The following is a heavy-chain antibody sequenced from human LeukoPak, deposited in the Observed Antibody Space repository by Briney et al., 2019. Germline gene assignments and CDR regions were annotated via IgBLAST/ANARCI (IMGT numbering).Heavy chain of an antibody. CDR3: ARDPRGLEYFDY. Sequence: SETLSLTCTVSGGSISSYYWSWIRQPPGKGLEWIGYIYRSGSTNYNPSLKSRVTISVDTSKNQFSLKLSSVTAADTAVYYCARDPRGLEYFDYWGQGTLVTVSS. D-gene: IGHD1-1*01. J-gene: IGHJ4*02. CDR2: IYRSGST. CDR1: GGSISSYY. V-gene: IGHV4-59*01.